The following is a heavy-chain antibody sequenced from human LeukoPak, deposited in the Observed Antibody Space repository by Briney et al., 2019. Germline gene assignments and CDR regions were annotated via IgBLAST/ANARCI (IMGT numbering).Heavy chain of an antibody. J-gene: IGHJ6*03. Sequence: MPSETLSLTCTVSGGSISSYYWSWIRQPPGKGLEWIGYIYYSGSTNYNPSLKSRVTISVDTSKNQFSLKLSSVTAADTAVYYCARAFYPGYYSYMAVWGKGTTVTVSS. CDR3: ARAFYPGYYSYMAV. CDR1: GGSISSYY. D-gene: IGHD3-16*02. CDR2: IYYSGST. V-gene: IGHV4-59*01.